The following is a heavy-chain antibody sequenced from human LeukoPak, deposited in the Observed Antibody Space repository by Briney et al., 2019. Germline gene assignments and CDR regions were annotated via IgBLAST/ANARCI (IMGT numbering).Heavy chain of an antibody. Sequence: PGGSLRLSCAASGFTFSSYWMSWVRQAPGKGLEWVANLQQDGSEKYYVDYVNGRFTISRDNAKNALYLQMNSLRAEDTAVYYCAREYDFWSGSNFDYWGQGTLVTVSS. CDR2: LQQDGSEK. J-gene: IGHJ4*02. CDR1: GFTFSSYW. CDR3: AREYDFWSGSNFDY. V-gene: IGHV3-7*01. D-gene: IGHD3-3*01.